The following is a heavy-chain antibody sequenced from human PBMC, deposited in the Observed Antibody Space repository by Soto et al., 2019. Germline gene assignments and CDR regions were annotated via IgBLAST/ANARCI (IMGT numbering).Heavy chain of an antibody. CDR3: ARGGIVGADSYYYYGMDV. D-gene: IGHD1-26*01. Sequence: QVQLVQSGAEVKKPGASVKVSCKASGYTFTGYYMHWVRQAPGQGLEWMGWINPNSGGTNYAQKFQGWVTMTRDTAISTAYMELGRLRSDDTAVYYCARGGIVGADSYYYYGMDVWGQGTTVTVSS. CDR2: INPNSGGT. J-gene: IGHJ6*02. CDR1: GYTFTGYY. V-gene: IGHV1-2*04.